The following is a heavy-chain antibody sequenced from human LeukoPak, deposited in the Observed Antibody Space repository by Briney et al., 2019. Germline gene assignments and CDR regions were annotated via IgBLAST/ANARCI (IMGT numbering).Heavy chain of an antibody. Sequence: GGSLRLSCAASGFTFKTFGVHWVRQAPGKGLEWMAVISFDGSETYYADSVKGRFTISRDNSRDTLFLQMNSLRAEDMAVYYCAKERRPYTSGYHCDHWGQGTLVTVSS. CDR3: AKERRPYTSGYHCDH. J-gene: IGHJ4*02. CDR1: GFTFKTFG. CDR2: ISFDGSET. V-gene: IGHV3-30*18. D-gene: IGHD3-22*01.